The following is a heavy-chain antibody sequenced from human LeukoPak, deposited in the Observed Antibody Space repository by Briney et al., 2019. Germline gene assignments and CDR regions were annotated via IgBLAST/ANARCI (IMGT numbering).Heavy chain of an antibody. D-gene: IGHD3-22*01. CDR3: AKDAYYYDSSGYYGANFDY. V-gene: IGHV3-23*01. CDR2: ISGSGGST. J-gene: IGHJ4*02. CDR1: GFTFSSYA. Sequence: PGGSLRLSCAASGFTFSSYAMSWVRQAPGKGLEWVSAISGSGGSTYYADSVKSRSTISRDNSKNTLYLQMNSLRAEDTAVYYCAKDAYYYDSSGYYGANFDYWGQGTLVTVSS.